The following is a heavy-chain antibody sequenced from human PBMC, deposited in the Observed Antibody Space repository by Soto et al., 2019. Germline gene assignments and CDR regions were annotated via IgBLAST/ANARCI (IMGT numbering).Heavy chain of an antibody. D-gene: IGHD3-10*01. Sequence: EVQLVESGGDLVQPGGSLRLSCAAFGFTFSTYYMTWFRQAPGKGLEWVANIRQDGNEIYSVDSVKGRFTISRDNAKNSLYLQMNSLRAEDTAVYYCARVGGARYSELWGRGTLVTVSS. CDR1: GFTFSTYY. CDR2: IRQDGNEI. CDR3: ARVGGARYSEL. J-gene: IGHJ2*01. V-gene: IGHV3-7*01.